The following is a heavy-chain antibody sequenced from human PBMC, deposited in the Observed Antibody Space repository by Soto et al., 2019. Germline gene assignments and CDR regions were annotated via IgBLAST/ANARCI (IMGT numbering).Heavy chain of an antibody. D-gene: IGHD3-9*01. CDR3: ASQGLPYFDWSPTPLYYMDV. CDR1: GYSFTSYW. J-gene: IGHJ6*03. CDR2: IYPGDSDT. Sequence: GESLKISCKGSGYSFTSYWIGWVRQMPGKGLEWMGIIYPGDSDTRYSPSFQGQVTISVDKSKNQFSLKLSSVTAADTAVYYCASQGLPYFDWSPTPLYYMDVWGKGTTVTV. V-gene: IGHV5-51*01.